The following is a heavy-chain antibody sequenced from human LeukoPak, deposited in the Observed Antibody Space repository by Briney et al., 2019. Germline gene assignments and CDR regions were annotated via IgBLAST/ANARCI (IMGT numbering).Heavy chain of an antibody. CDR3: ARGVPYDSWSGPHYSDY. D-gene: IGHD3-3*01. V-gene: IGHV3-7*01. CDR2: IKQDGSQE. CDR1: RFTLSTYW. Sequence: GGSLRLSCAASRFTLSTYWMSWVRQAPGKGLEWVAHIKQDGSQEYYVDSVKGRFTISRDSTKNSLYLQMNSLRAEDTAVYYCARGVPYDSWSGPHYSDYWGQGTLVTVSS. J-gene: IGHJ4*02.